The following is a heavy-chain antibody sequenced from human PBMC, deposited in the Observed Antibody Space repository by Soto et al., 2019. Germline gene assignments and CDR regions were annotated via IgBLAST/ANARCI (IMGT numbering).Heavy chain of an antibody. Sequence: PSETLSLTCTVSGGSISSYYWSWIRQPPGKGLEWIGYIYYSGSTNYNPSLKSRVTISVDTSKNQFSLKLSSVTAADTAVYYRARRTKSKQGFPFDYWGQGTLVTVSS. V-gene: IGHV4-59*08. J-gene: IGHJ4*02. CDR1: GGSISSYY. CDR2: IYYSGST. D-gene: IGHD4-4*01. CDR3: ARRTKSKQGFPFDY.